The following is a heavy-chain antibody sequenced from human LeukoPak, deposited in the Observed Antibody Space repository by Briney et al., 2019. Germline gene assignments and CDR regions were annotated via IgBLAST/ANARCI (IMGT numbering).Heavy chain of an antibody. J-gene: IGHJ3*02. D-gene: IGHD4-17*01. CDR3: ARNLVTVTKGFDI. CDR1: GDSFSSHY. CDR2: ISHIGRT. Sequence: SETLSLTCAVSGDSFSSHYWTWIRQSPGTGLEWIGYISHIGRTNYNPSLKSRVTISIDTSKNQFSLKLRSVTAADTAVYYCARNLVTVTKGFDIWGQGTTVIVAS. V-gene: IGHV4-59*11.